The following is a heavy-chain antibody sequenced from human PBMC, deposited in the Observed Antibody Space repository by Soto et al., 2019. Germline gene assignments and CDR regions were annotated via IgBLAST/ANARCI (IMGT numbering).Heavy chain of an antibody. V-gene: IGHV3-33*01. Sequence: QVQLVESGGGVVQPGRSLRLSCAASGFTFSSYGMHWVRQAPGKGLEWVAVIWYDGSNKYYADSVKGRFTISRDNSKNTLYLQMNSLRAEDTAVYYCARDMGGWFGESLPSYFDYWGQGTLVTVSS. J-gene: IGHJ4*02. CDR1: GFTFSSYG. D-gene: IGHD3-10*01. CDR3: ARDMGGWFGESLPSYFDY. CDR2: IWYDGSNK.